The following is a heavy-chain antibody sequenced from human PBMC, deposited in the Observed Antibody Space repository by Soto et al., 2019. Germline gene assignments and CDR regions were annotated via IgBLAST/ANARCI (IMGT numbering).Heavy chain of an antibody. V-gene: IGHV1-69*13. CDR3: ARAYYYDTSRMGTISSDI. D-gene: IGHD3-22*01. J-gene: IGHJ3*02. Sequence: GDSVRRAWKASGATISSYAISWVRQAPGQGLEWMGGIIPIFGTANYAQKFQGRVTITADESTSTAYMELSSLRSEDTAVYYCARAYYYDTSRMGTISSDIWGQATMRTL. CDR1: GATISSYA. CDR2: IIPIFGTA.